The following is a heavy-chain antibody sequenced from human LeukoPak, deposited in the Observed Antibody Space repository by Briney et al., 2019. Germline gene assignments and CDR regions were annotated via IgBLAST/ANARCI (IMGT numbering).Heavy chain of an antibody. CDR2: IIGSGDNT. Sequence: HPGGSLRLSCEASGFTFSSYAMNWVRQTPGKGLEWVSGIIGSGDNTFYADSVKGRFTISRDNSKNTLYLQMNSLRAEDTAVYCCATRKGCSSTICYGLDYWGQGTLVTVSS. D-gene: IGHD2-2*01. V-gene: IGHV3-23*01. CDR1: GFTFSSYA. CDR3: ATRKGCSSTICYGLDY. J-gene: IGHJ4*02.